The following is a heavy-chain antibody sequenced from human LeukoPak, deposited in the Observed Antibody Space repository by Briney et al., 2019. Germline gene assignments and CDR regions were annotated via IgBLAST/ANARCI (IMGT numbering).Heavy chain of an antibody. CDR2: IYYSGST. J-gene: IGHJ4*02. D-gene: IGHD5-18*01. CDR1: GGSISSYY. Sequence: SETLSLTCTVSGGSISSYYWSWIRQPPGKGLEWIGYIYYSGSTNYNPSLKSRVTMSVDTSKNQFSLKLSSVTAADTAVYYCARDLDTAMVNWGQGTLVTVSS. CDR3: ARDLDTAMVN. V-gene: IGHV4-59*12.